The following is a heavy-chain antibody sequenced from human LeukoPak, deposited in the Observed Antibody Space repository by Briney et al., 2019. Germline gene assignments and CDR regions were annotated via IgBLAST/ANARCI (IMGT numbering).Heavy chain of an antibody. CDR2: INPHTGDT. CDR3: ARSPSAFAAFAS. CDR1: GYTFSAYY. D-gene: IGHD2-15*01. Sequence: GASVKVSCRASGYTFSAYYMNWVRRAPGQGLEWMGWINPHTGDTNYAQYFQGRITMTRDTSTVYMDLSRLRSDDTAVYFCARSPSAFAAFASWGQGTLVTVSS. V-gene: IGHV1-2*02. J-gene: IGHJ5*02.